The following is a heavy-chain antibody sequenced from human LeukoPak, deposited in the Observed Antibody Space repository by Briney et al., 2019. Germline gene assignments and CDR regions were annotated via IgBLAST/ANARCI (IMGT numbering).Heavy chain of an antibody. Sequence: PGGSLRLSCAASGFTFSSYAMSWVRQAPGKGLEWVSAISGSGGSTYYADSVKSRFTISRDNSKNTLYLQMNSLRAEDTTVYYCAKYRTYCSSTSCPFDYWGQGTLVTVSS. D-gene: IGHD2-2*01. CDR3: AKYRTYCSSTSCPFDY. J-gene: IGHJ4*02. V-gene: IGHV3-23*01. CDR1: GFTFSSYA. CDR2: ISGSGGST.